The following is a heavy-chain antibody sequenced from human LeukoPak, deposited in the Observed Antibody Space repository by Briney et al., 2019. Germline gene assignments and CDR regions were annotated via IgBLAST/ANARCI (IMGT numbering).Heavy chain of an antibody. Sequence: GGSLRLSCAASGFTFSSCEMNWVRQAPGKGLEWVSYISSSGSTIYYADSVKGRFTISRDNAKNSLYLQMNSLRAEDTAVYYCARADILTGWRAFDIWGQGTMVTVSS. CDR3: ARADILTGWRAFDI. J-gene: IGHJ3*02. CDR1: GFTFSSCE. V-gene: IGHV3-48*03. D-gene: IGHD3-9*01. CDR2: ISSSGSTI.